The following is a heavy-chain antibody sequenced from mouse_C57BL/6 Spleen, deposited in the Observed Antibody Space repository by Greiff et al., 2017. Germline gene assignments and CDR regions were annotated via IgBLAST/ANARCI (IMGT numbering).Heavy chain of an antibody. CDR3: ARLDYDERDY. Sequence: VQLQQSGAELVRPGTSVKVSCKASGYAFTNYLIAWVKQRPGQGLEWIGVINPGSGGTNYNEKFKGKATLTAAKSSSTAYMQLSSLTSEDSAVYFCARLDYDERDYWGQGTTLTVSS. D-gene: IGHD2-4*01. J-gene: IGHJ2*01. CDR2: INPGSGGT. CDR1: GYAFTNYL. V-gene: IGHV1-54*01.